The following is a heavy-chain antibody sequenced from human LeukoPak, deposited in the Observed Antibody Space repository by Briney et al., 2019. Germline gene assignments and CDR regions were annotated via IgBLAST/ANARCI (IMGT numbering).Heavy chain of an antibody. J-gene: IGHJ1*01. V-gene: IGHV1-2*02. Sequence: SVNVSCSASGYTFTSDYMHWVRQAPGQGLEWMGWINPNSGGTNYAQKFQGRVTMTRDTSISTAYMELRRLRSDDTAVYYCARDLAGGFGYSIGWYRSFQNWGQGTLVTVSS. CDR3: ARDLAGGFGYSIGWYRSFQN. D-gene: IGHD6-19*01. CDR1: GYTFTSDY. CDR2: INPNSGGT.